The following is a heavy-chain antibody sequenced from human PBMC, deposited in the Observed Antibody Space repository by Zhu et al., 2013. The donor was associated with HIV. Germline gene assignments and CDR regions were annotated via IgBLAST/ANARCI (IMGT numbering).Heavy chain of an antibody. J-gene: IGHJ2*01. CDR1: GGSFSGYY. V-gene: IGHV4-34*01. Sequence: VQLQESGPGLVKPSETLSLTCAVYGGSFSGYYWSWIRQPPGKGLEWIGEINHSGSTNYNPSLKSRVTISVDTSKNQFSLKLSSVTAADTAVYYCARGHSVWYFDLWGRGTLVTVSS. CDR2: INHSGST. D-gene: IGHD6-13*01. CDR3: ARGHSVWYFDL.